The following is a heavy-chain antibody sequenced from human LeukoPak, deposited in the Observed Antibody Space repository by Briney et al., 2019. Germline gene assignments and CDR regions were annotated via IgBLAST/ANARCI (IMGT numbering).Heavy chain of an antibody. V-gene: IGHV1-2*02. CDR2: INPSSGGT. J-gene: IGHJ4*02. D-gene: IGHD3-10*01. Sequence: ASVKVSCKASGYTFTAYYMHWVRQAPGQGLGWMGWINPSSGGTNYAQKFQGRVIMTRDTSISTAHMELSRLRSDDTAVYYCASPSNYGSGSQLNYWGQGTLVTVSS. CDR3: ASPSNYGSGSQLNY. CDR1: GYTFTAYY.